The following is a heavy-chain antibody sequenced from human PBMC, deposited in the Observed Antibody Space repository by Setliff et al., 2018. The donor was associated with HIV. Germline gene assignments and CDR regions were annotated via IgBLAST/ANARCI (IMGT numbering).Heavy chain of an antibody. J-gene: IGHJ6*03. CDR1: GYTFTSYY. D-gene: IGHD6-19*01. CDR3: ARNPRIAVAGTDYYYYMDV. Sequence: ASVKVSCKASGYTFTSYYMHWVRQAPGQGLEWMGIINPSGGSTSYAQKFQGRVTMTRDTSTSTVYMELSGLRSEDTAVYYCARNPRIAVAGTDYYYYMDVWGKGTTVTVSS. CDR2: INPSGGST. V-gene: IGHV1-46*01.